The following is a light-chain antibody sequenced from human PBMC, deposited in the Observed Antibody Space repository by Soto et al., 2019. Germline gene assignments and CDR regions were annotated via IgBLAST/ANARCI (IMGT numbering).Light chain of an antibody. CDR3: QQYYNWPPWT. CDR2: GAS. J-gene: IGKJ1*01. CDR1: QSISSN. Sequence: EVVMTQSPATLSVSPGEGATLSCRARQSISSNLAWYQQKPGQGPRLLIYGASTRATGIPARFSGSGSGTDFTLTISSLLSEDFAVYYCQQYYNWPPWTFGQGTKVEIK. V-gene: IGKV3-15*01.